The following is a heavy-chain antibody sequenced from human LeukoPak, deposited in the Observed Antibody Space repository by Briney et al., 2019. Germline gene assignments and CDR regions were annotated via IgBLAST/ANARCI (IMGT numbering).Heavy chain of an antibody. CDR1: GFTFSSYE. V-gene: IGHV3-48*03. Sequence: PGGSLRLSCAASGFTFSSYEMNWVRQAPGKGLEWVSYISSSGSIIYYADSVKGRFTISRDNAKNSLYLQMNSLRAEDTAVYYCARVVVTAILDYWGQGTLVTVSS. CDR3: ARVVVTAILDY. D-gene: IGHD2-21*02. CDR2: ISSSGSII. J-gene: IGHJ4*02.